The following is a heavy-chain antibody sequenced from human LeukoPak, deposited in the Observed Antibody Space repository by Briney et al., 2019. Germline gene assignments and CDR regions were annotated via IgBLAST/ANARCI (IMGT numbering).Heavy chain of an antibody. Sequence: ASVTVSCKASGYTFTGYYMHWVRQAPGQGLEWMGWINPNSGGTNYAQKFQGRVTMTRDTSISTAYMELSRLRSDDTAVYYCARTMLLWFGEFSPRYYGMDVWGQGTTVTVSS. J-gene: IGHJ6*02. CDR3: ARTMLLWFGEFSPRYYGMDV. D-gene: IGHD3-10*01. CDR1: GYTFTGYY. V-gene: IGHV1-2*02. CDR2: INPNSGGT.